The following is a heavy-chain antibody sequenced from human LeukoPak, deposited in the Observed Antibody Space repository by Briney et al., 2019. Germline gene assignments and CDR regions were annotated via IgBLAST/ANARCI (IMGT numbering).Heavy chain of an antibody. CDR3: TSDTYYYDSTGLGHWFDP. CDR1: GYTFTGYY. CDR2: INPNSGGT. D-gene: IGHD3-22*01. Sequence: ASVKVSCKASGYTFTGYYMHWVRQAPGQGLEWMGWINPNSGGTNYAQKFQGRVTMTWDTSISTAYMELSSLRSDDTAVYYCTSDTYYYDSTGLGHWFDPWGKGTTVSVSS. V-gene: IGHV1-2*02. J-gene: IGHJ6*04.